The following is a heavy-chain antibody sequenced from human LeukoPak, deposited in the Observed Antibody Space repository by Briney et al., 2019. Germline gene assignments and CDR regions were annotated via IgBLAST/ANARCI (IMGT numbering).Heavy chain of an antibody. CDR2: INHSGST. CDR3: ARHSGYYYGSGSYYDY. V-gene: IGHV4-34*01. Sequence: SETLSLTCAVYGGSFSGYYWSWIRQPPGKGLEWIGEINHSGSTNYNPSLKSRVTISVDTSKNQFSLKLSCVTAADTAVYYCARHSGYYYGSGSYYDYWGQGTLVTVSS. D-gene: IGHD3-10*01. J-gene: IGHJ4*02. CDR1: GGSFSGYY.